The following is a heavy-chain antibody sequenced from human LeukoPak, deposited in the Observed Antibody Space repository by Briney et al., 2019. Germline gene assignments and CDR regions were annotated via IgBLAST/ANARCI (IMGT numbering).Heavy chain of an antibody. J-gene: IGHJ1*01. CDR1: GYTFTSYY. Sequence: GASVKVSFKASGYTFTSYYMHWVRQAPGQGLEWMGIINPSGGSTSYAQKFQGRVTMTRDTSTSTVYMELSSLRSEDTAVYYCARVIQLPKEYFQHWGQGTLVTVSS. CDR3: ARVIQLPKEYFQH. V-gene: IGHV1-46*01. D-gene: IGHD2-2*01. CDR2: INPSGGST.